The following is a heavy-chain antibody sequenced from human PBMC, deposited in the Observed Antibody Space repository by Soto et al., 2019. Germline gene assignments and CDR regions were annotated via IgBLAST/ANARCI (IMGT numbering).Heavy chain of an antibody. J-gene: IGHJ4*02. V-gene: IGHV4-39*01. CDR3: VRVVEAAPRHTHFDS. D-gene: IGHD2-21*01. CDR2: VCYSGGT. CDR1: GGSIDNSHSF. Sequence: SLPLSLTCDVSGGSIDNSHSFWGWVRRGAGGGLEFRGSVCYSGGTYYNPSLKSRVTVSVDTSKNQVSLRVRSGTGAETAIYYCVRVVEAAPRHTHFDSWGQGIGATAYS.